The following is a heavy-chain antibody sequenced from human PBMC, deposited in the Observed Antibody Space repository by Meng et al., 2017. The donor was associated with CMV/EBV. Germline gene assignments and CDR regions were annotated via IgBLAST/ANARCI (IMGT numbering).Heavy chain of an antibody. CDR3: ASEPGRRAFDI. Sequence: FSVQVSCKASGGFFSSYTFSWVRQPPGHGLEWMGRIIPILGIANYAQKVQGRVTLTADKSTSTAYMELTSLRSEDTAVYYCASEPGRRAFDIWGQGTMVTVSS. J-gene: IGHJ3*02. V-gene: IGHV1-69*02. CDR2: IIPILGIA. CDR1: GGFFSSYT. D-gene: IGHD1-1*01.